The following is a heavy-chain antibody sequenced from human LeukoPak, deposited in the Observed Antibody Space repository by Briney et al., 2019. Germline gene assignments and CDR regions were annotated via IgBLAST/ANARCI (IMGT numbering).Heavy chain of an antibody. J-gene: IGHJ4*02. CDR1: GFTFSDFW. CDR2: IKLDGSEK. Sequence: GGSLRLSCAASGFTFSDFWMSWVRQAPGKGLEWVANIKLDGSEKNYVDSVKGRFTISRDNTKNSLYLQMNSLRVEDTAVFYCARDQYDTWSRRGNFDSWGQGTLVIVSS. D-gene: IGHD3-3*01. CDR3: ARDQYDTWSRRGNFDS. V-gene: IGHV3-7*03.